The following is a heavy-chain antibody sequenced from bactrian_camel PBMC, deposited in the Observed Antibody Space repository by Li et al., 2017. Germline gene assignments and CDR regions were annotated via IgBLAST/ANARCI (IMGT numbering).Heavy chain of an antibody. Sequence: HVQLVESGGGLVQPGGSLKLSCAASGFSFSTSGMSWVRQARGKGLEWVSGVFRDGSRIGYRDSVKGRFTISRDNAKNTLYLQMNSLKPEDTAVYYCAEDPDVVSRIGYGRYRWGQGTQVTVS. V-gene: IGHV3S7*01. J-gene: IGHJ4*01. D-gene: IGHD3*01. CDR1: GFSFSTSG. CDR3: AEDPDVVSRIGYGRYR. CDR2: VFRDGSRI.